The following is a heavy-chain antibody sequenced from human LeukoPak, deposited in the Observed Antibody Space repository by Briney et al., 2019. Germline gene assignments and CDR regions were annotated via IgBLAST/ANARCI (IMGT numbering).Heavy chain of an antibody. CDR1: GFTFSSYG. CDR2: ISYDGSNK. D-gene: IGHD2-2*01. CDR3: ARCSSTGCASSPLAGYLY. V-gene: IGHV3-30*03. J-gene: IGHJ4*02. Sequence: GGSLRLSCAASGFTFSSYGMHWVRQAPGKGLEWVAVISYDGSNKYYADSVKGRFTISRDNSKNTLYLQMNSLRAEDTAVYYCARCSSTGCASSPLAGYLYWGQGTLVTVSS.